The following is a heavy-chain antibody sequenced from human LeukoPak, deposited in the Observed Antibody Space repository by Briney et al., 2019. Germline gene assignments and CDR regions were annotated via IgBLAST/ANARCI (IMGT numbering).Heavy chain of an antibody. Sequence: SETLSLTCTVSGGSITSYHWSWIRQPPGKGLEWIGYISYSGSTNYNPSLKSRVTISVDTSKNQFSLKLSSVTAADTAVYYCARRDDYGDYFDYWGQGTLVTVSS. J-gene: IGHJ4*02. CDR3: ARRDDYGDYFDY. CDR1: GGSITSYH. CDR2: ISYSGST. V-gene: IGHV4-59*08. D-gene: IGHD4-17*01.